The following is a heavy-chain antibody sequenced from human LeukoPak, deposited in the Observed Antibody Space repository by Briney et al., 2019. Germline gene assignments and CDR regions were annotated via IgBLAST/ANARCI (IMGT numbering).Heavy chain of an antibody. CDR3: AIVDATMIRAFDI. D-gene: IGHD3-10*01. Sequence: PSETLSLTCTVSGFSISSGYYWDWIRQPPGKGLEWIGSINHSGSTYYNPSLKSRFTMSAETSKNHFSPRLSSVPPAHTSVYYCAIVDATMIRAFDIWGPGTMVTVSS. CDR2: INHSGST. J-gene: IGHJ3*02. V-gene: IGHV4-38-2*02. CDR1: GFSISSGYY.